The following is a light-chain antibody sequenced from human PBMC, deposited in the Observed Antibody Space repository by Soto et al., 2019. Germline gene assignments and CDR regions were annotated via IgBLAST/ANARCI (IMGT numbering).Light chain of an antibody. V-gene: IGLV2-14*01. CDR2: GVS. J-gene: IGLJ2*01. CDR1: SSDIGGYNY. Sequence: QSALTQPASVSGSPGQSITISCTGTSSDIGGYNYVSWYQQYPGKAPKLMIFGVSDRPSGVSNRFSGSKSGNTASLTISGLQAEDEADYYCSSYKTSSTVVVFGGVTQLTVL. CDR3: SSYKTSSTVVV.